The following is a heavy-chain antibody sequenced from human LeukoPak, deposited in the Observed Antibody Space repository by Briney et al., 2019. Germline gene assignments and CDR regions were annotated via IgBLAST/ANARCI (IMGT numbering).Heavy chain of an antibody. CDR1: GYTFTSYG. V-gene: IGHV7-4-1*02. CDR3: ARGRVVAATRYFDY. CDR2: INTNTGNP. J-gene: IGHJ4*02. Sequence: GASVKVSCKASGYTFTSYGISWVRQAPGQGLEWMGWINTNTGNPTYAQGFTGRFVFSLDTSVSTAYLQISSLKAEDTAVYYCARGRVVAATRYFDYWGQGTLVTVSS. D-gene: IGHD2-15*01.